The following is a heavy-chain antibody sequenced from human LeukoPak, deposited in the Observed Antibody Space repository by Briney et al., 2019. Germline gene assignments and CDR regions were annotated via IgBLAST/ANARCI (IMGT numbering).Heavy chain of an antibody. CDR2: IKQDGSEK. V-gene: IGHV3-7*01. CDR1: GFTFSSYW. CDR3: ARVVATITPYFDY. Sequence: PGGSLRLSCAASGFTFSSYWKSWVRQAPGKGLEWVANIKQDGSEKYYVDSVKGRSTISRDNAKNSLYLQMDSLRAEDTAVYYCARVVATITPYFDYWGQGTLVTVSS. D-gene: IGHD5-12*01. J-gene: IGHJ4*02.